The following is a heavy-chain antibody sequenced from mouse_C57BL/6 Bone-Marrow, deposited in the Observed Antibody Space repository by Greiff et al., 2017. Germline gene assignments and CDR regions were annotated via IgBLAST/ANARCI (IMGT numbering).Heavy chain of an antibody. V-gene: IGHV8-8*01. CDR1: GFSLSTFGMG. CDR2: IWWDDDK. D-gene: IGHD1-1*01. J-gene: IGHJ3*01. CDR3: ARVQGDYDSSYRPGWFAY. Sequence: QVTLKVSGPGILQPSQTLSLTCSFSGFSLSTFGMGVGWIRQPSGKGLEWLAHIWWDDDKYYNPALKSRLTISKDTSKNQVFLKIANVDTADTATYCCARVQGDYDSSYRPGWFAYWGQGTLVTVSA.